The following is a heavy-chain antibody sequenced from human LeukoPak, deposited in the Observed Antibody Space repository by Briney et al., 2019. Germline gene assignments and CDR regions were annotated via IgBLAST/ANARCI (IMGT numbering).Heavy chain of an antibody. CDR2: ISPTGATT. D-gene: IGHD1-26*01. V-gene: IGHV3-23*01. J-gene: IGHJ3*01. CDR3: AKGLGRARSGVPSGFDE. Sequence: GGSLRLSCATSGFMFSSFAMSWVRQAPGKGLEWVSGISPTGATTYDAKSVRGRFTISRDNSNNKLYLEMNSLRVDDTAIYYCAKGLGRARSGVPSGFDEWGQGTMVTVSS. CDR1: GFMFSSFA.